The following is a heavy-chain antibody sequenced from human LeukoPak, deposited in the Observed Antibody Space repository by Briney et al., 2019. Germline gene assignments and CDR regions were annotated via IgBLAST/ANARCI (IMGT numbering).Heavy chain of an antibody. CDR1: GYSFTSYW. V-gene: IGHV5-51*01. D-gene: IGHD6-19*01. CDR2: IYPGDSDT. J-gene: IGHJ6*02. Sequence: GESLKISCKGSGYSFTSYWIGWVRQMPGKGPEWRGIIYPGDSDTRYSPSFQGQVTISADKSISTAYLQWSSLKASDTAMYYCARLGEQWLPSYGMDVWGQGTTVTVSS. CDR3: ARLGEQWLPSYGMDV.